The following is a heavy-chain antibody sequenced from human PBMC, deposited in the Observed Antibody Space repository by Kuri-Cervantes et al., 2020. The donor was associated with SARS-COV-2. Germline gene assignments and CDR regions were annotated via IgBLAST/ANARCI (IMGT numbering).Heavy chain of an antibody. CDR1: GFTFSDYY. J-gene: IGHJ6*03. D-gene: IGHD1-20*01. V-gene: IGHV3-23*01. Sequence: GESLKISCAASGFTFSDYYMSWIRQAPGKGLEWVSAISGSGGSTYYADSVKGRFTISRDNSKSTLYLQMNSLRADDTAIYYCAKGPGSNWNYFYFMDVWGKGTTVTVSS. CDR3: AKGPGSNWNYFYFMDV. CDR2: ISGSGGST.